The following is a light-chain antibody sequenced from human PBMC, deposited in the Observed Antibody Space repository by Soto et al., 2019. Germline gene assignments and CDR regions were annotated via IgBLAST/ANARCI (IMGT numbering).Light chain of an antibody. V-gene: IGKV3-15*01. CDR2: GAS. CDR1: QSLTSSH. CDR3: QQYSNWPPWT. Sequence: EMWLTQSPGTLSLSPGERATLSCRASQSLTSSHLAWYQQKPGQAPRLLIYGASTRATAFPARFSGSGSGAEFTLTISSLQSEDFAVYYCQQYSNWPPWTFGQGTKVDIK. J-gene: IGKJ1*01.